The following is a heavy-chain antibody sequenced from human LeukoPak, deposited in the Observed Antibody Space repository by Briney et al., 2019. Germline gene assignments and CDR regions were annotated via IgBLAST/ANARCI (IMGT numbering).Heavy chain of an antibody. Sequence: PGGSLRLSCAASGFTFSSYDMHWVRQITGKGLEWVAGIGTAGDTYHVDSVKGRFTISRENAKNSLYLQMNSLRVGDTAVYYCARGDDSWSGYFSDYWGQGTLVTVSS. CDR2: IGTAGDT. J-gene: IGHJ4*02. CDR3: ARGDDSWSGYFSDY. D-gene: IGHD3-3*01. CDR1: GFTFSSYD. V-gene: IGHV3-13*01.